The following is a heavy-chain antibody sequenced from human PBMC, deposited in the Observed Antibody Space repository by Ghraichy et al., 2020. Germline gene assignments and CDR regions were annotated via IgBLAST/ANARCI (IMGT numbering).Heavy chain of an antibody. CDR2: ISGSGGST. J-gene: IGHJ5*02. CDR1: GFTFSSYA. D-gene: IGHD6-13*01. CDR3: AKSLSYSDYPLTPHNWFDP. Sequence: GGSLRLSCAASGFTFSSYAMSWVRQAPGKGLEWVSAISGSGGSTYYADSVKGRFTISRDNSKNTLYLQMNSLRAEDTAVYYCAKSLSYSDYPLTPHNWFDPWGQGTLVTVSS. V-gene: IGHV3-23*01.